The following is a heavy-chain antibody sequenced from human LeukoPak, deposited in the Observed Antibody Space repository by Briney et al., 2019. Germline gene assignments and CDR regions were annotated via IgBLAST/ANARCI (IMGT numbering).Heavy chain of an antibody. V-gene: IGHV3-15*01. CDR1: GSTFSNAW. D-gene: IGHD3-10*01. Sequence: GGSLRLSCAASGSTFSNAWMSWVRQAPGKGLEWVGRIKSKTDGGTTGYAAPVKGRFTISRDVSKNTLYLQMNSLRTEDTAVYYCTTDGLLWFGELIFDYWGQGTLVTVSS. CDR2: IKSKTDGGTT. J-gene: IGHJ4*02. CDR3: TTDGLLWFGELIFDY.